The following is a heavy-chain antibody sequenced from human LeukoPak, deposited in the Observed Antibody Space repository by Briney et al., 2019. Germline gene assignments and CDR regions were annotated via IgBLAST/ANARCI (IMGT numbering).Heavy chain of an antibody. CDR3: ATEMRGSYPFDY. V-gene: IGHV4-39*01. CDR1: GGSISSYY. Sequence: PSETLSLTCTVSGGSISSYYWGWIRQPPGKGLEWIGSIYYSGSTYYNPSLKSRVTISVDTSKNQFSLKLSSVTAADTAVYYCATEMRGSYPFDYWGQGTLVTVSS. J-gene: IGHJ4*02. CDR2: IYYSGST. D-gene: IGHD1-26*01.